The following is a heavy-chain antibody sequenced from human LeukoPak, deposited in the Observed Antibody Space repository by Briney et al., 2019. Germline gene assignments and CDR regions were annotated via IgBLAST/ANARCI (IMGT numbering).Heavy chain of an antibody. Sequence: KTSETLSLTCTVSGGSINNYYWGWIRQPPGKGLEWIGNIYYTGGTKYNPSLRSRVTISVDPSKNQFSLKLSSVTAADTAVYYCARFNSSSSPYYYYYMDVWGKGTTVTVSS. V-gene: IGHV4-59*08. D-gene: IGHD6-6*01. CDR3: ARFNSSSSPYYYYYMDV. J-gene: IGHJ6*03. CDR1: GGSINNYY. CDR2: IYYTGGT.